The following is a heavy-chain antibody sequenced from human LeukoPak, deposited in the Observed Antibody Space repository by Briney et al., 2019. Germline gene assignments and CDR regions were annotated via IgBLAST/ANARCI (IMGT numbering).Heavy chain of an antibody. CDR2: IWYDGSKR. Sequence: GGSLRLSCAASGFTFSSYGMRWVRQAPGKGLEWVAVIWYDGSKREYGDSVKGRFTVSRDDSKNTLYLQMNSLRAEDTAVYYCAREASGYYRDFWGQGTLVTVSS. J-gene: IGHJ4*02. V-gene: IGHV3-33*01. D-gene: IGHD3-3*01. CDR1: GFTFSSYG. CDR3: AREASGYYRDF.